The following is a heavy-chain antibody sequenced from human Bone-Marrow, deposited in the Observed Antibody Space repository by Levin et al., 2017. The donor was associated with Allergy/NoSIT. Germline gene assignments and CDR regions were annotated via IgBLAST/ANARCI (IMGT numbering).Heavy chain of an antibody. CDR1: GIPINSRGMC. V-gene: IGHV2-70*11. CDR2: IDWDDEK. Sequence: GSGPTLVKPTQTLTLTCTLSGIPINSRGMCVSWIRQPPGKALEWLARIDWDDEKHYSTSLKTRLTISKDTAKNQVVLTMTTMDPVDTATYYCARMTREEGGLYGPRDYWGQGTLVSVSS. D-gene: IGHD2-15*01. CDR3: ARMTREEGGLYGPRDY. J-gene: IGHJ4*02.